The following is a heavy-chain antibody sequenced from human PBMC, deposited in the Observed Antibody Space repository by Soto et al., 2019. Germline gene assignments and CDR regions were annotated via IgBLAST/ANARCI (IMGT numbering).Heavy chain of an antibody. CDR3: ARDLAVGWFDP. CDR1: DYTFTSYS. Sequence: QVQLVQSGAEVKKPGASVKVSCKTSDYTFTSYSISWVRQAPGQGLEWMGWINVYNGNTKYAQNLQGRVTMTTDTSTSTAYMELRSLRSDDTAVYYCARDLAVGWFDPWGQGTLVTVSS. D-gene: IGHD2-2*01. CDR2: INVYNGNT. V-gene: IGHV1-18*01. J-gene: IGHJ5*02.